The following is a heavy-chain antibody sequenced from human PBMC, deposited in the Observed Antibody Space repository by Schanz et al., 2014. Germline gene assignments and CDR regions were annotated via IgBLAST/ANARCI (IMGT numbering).Heavy chain of an antibody. D-gene: IGHD3-16*01. V-gene: IGHV3-11*04. CDR2: ITRQGTT. Sequence: QVQLVESGGGLVKPGGSLRLSCAASGFTFSDYYMSWIRQAPGKGLEWVSGITRQGTTYYADFVKGRFSISRDLSSNTLYLQMNSLRAEDTAVYYCASDYNYFETEAPWGQGTLVTVSS. CDR1: GFTFSDYY. J-gene: IGHJ5*02. CDR3: ASDYNYFETEAP.